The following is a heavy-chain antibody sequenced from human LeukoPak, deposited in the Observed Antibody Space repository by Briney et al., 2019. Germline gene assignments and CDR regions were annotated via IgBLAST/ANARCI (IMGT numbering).Heavy chain of an antibody. Sequence: SETPSLTCTVSGGSISSYYWSWIRQPPGKGLEWIGYIYYSGSTNYNPSLKSRVTISVDMSKNQFSLKLSSVTAADTAVYYCARDLGSYGMDVWDQGTTVTVSS. CDR2: IYYSGST. CDR1: GGSISSYY. J-gene: IGHJ6*02. V-gene: IGHV4-59*01. CDR3: ARDLGSYGMDV.